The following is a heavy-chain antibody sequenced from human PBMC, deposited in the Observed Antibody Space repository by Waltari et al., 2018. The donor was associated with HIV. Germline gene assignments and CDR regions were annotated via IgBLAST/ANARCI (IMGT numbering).Heavy chain of an antibody. CDR2: INHSGRT. J-gene: IGHJ5*02. CDR1: GGSFSGYY. D-gene: IGHD3-22*01. V-gene: IGHV4-34*01. Sequence: LSLTCAVYGGSFSGYYWSWIRQPPGKGLEWIGEINHSGRTNYNPSLKSRVTISVDTSKNQFSLKLSSVTAADTAVYYCARGRYYYDSSGYSDWFDPWGQGTLVTVSS. CDR3: ARGRYYYDSSGYSDWFDP.